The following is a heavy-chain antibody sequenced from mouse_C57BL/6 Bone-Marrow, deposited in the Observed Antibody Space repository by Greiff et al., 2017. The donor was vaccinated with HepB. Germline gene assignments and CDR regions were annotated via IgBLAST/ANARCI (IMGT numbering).Heavy chain of an antibody. CDR2: ISSGGSYT. Sequence: DVLLVESGGDLVKPGGSLKLSCAASGFTFSSYGMSWVRQTPDKRLEWVATISSGGSYTYYPDSVKGRFTISRDNAKNTLYLQMSSLKSEDTAMYYYARAGKRGHWCAYWGRGTLITVSA. D-gene: IGHD3-3*01. CDR3: ARAGKRGHWCAY. V-gene: IGHV5-6*01. CDR1: GFTFSSYG. J-gene: IGHJ3*01.